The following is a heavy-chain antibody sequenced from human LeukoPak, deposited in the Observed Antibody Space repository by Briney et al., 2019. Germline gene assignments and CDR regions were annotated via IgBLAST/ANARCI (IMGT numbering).Heavy chain of an antibody. D-gene: IGHD3-22*01. CDR2: AYDDASNQ. V-gene: IGHV3-33*01. Sequence: PGTSLRLSCAASGFNFRSQGMHWVRQAPGKGLEWVAVAYDDASNQYYADSVKCRFTVSKDNSKNTLYIQMNSLRAEDTAVYYCATGGRYYYDQWGQGTLVTVSS. CDR3: ATGGRYYYDQ. J-gene: IGHJ4*02. CDR1: GFNFRSQG.